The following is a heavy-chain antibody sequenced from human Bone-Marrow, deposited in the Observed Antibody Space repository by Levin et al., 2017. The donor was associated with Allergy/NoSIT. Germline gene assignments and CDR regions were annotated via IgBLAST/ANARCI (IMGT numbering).Heavy chain of an antibody. CDR3: ARGVYGELLLDY. D-gene: IGHD3-10*01. CDR1: GFTFDDSG. Sequence: LSLTCAASGFTFDDSGMNWVRQAPGKGLEWVSGINWNGGSTGYADSVKGRFTISRDNAKNSLYLQMNSLRAEDTALYYCARGVYGELLLDYWGQGTLVTVSS. V-gene: IGHV3-20*04. CDR2: INWNGGST. J-gene: IGHJ4*02.